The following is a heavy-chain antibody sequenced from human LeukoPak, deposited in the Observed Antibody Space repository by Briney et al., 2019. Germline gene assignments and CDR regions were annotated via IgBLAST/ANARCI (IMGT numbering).Heavy chain of an antibody. D-gene: IGHD5-18*01. J-gene: IGHJ6*02. V-gene: IGHV3-30-3*01. Sequence: GGSLRLSCAASGFTFSSYAMHWVRQAPGKGLEWVAVIPYDGSNKYYADSVKGRFTISRDNSKNTLYLQMNSLRAEDTAVYYCARARIQLWSHYYYGMDVWGQGTTVTVSS. CDR1: GFTFSSYA. CDR3: ARARIQLWSHYYYGMDV. CDR2: IPYDGSNK.